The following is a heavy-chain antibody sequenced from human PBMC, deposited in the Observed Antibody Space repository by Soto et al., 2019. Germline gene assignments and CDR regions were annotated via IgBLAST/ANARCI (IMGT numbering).Heavy chain of an antibody. CDR2: ISAYNGNT. CDR3: ASGAFCGGAPGCRDMDV. J-gene: IGHJ6*02. CDR1: GYNFISHS. V-gene: IGHV1-18*01. Sequence: QIQLVQSGGEVKKPGASVKVSCKSSGYNFISHSITWVRQAPGQGLEWMGRISAYNGNTNHAQKFQGRLTMTTDTSTSTAYMELRSLSSDDTAVYYCASGAFCGGAPGCRDMDVWGQGTTVTVSS. D-gene: IGHD2-21*01.